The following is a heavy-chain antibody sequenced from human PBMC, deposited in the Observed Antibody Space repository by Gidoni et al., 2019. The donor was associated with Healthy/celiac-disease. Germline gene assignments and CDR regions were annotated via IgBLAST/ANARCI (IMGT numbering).Heavy chain of an antibody. CDR3: ARDPNNYDFWSGYPQNPDY. D-gene: IGHD3-3*01. J-gene: IGHJ4*02. CDR1: GFTFSSYG. CDR2: ICYDGSNK. Sequence: QVQLVESGGGVVQPGRSLRLSCAASGFTFSSYGMHWVRQAPGKGLEWVAVICYDGSNKYYADSVKGRFTISRDNSKNTLYLQMNSLRAEDTAVYYCARDPNNYDFWSGYPQNPDYWGQGTLVTVSS. V-gene: IGHV3-33*01.